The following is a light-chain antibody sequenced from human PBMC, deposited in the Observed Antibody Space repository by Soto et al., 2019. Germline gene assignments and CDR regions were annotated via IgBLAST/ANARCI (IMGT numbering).Light chain of an antibody. CDR3: QKYDSVPLT. CDR2: AAS. J-gene: IGKJ4*01. V-gene: IGKV1-27*01. Sequence: DIQMTQSPSSLSASVGDRVTITCRASQGINNFVAWYQQKPGEVPKLLIYAASTLQSGVPSRFSGSGFGTDFVLTISIREPEDGATYYCQKYDSVPLTFGGGTRVEIK. CDR1: QGINNF.